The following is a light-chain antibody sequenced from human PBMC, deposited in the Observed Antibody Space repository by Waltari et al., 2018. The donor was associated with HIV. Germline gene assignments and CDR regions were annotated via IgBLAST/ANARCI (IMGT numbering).Light chain of an antibody. V-gene: IGKV1-27*01. CDR2: GAS. CDR1: RGITDY. J-gene: IGKJ3*01. Sequence: DIQMTQSPSSLSASVGDRLTITCRASRGITDYLAWYQQKPGKVPKLLIYGASTLQSGVPSRFSGSGSGTDFTLTISSLQPEDVATYYCQKYNNAPFTFGPGTKVDIK. CDR3: QKYNNAPFT.